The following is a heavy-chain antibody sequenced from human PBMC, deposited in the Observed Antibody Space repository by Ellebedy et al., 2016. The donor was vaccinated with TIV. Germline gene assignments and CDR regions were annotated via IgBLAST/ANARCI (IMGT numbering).Heavy chain of an antibody. V-gene: IGHV3-33*05. D-gene: IGHD3-9*01. CDR1: GFNFGAYG. CDR2: ISYDGTNE. CDR3: ARNSHFDWSFYIDY. Sequence: GGSLRLSCAASGFNFGAYGMHWVRQAPGKGLEWVALISYDGTNEHHADSVKGRFTISRDNSNNALFLQMNSLRGDDTAVYYCARNSHFDWSFYIDYWGQGALVTVSS. J-gene: IGHJ4*02.